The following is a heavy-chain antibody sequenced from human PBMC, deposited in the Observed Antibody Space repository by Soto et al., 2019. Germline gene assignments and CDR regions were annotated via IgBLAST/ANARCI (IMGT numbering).Heavy chain of an antibody. Sequence: SQTLSLTRAISGDSVSSNSAAWNWIRQSPSRGLEWLGRTYYRSKWYNDYAVSVKSRITINPDTSKNQFSLQLNSVTPEDTAVYYCARDREWELPQRTGYYYYGMDVWGQGTTVTVSS. CDR3: ARDREWELPQRTGYYYYGMDV. D-gene: IGHD1-26*01. CDR1: GDSVSSNSAA. J-gene: IGHJ6*02. V-gene: IGHV6-1*01. CDR2: TYYRSKWYN.